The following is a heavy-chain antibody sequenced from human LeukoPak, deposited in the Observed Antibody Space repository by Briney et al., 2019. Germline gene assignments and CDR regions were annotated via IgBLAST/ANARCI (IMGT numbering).Heavy chain of an antibody. CDR1: GYTFTNYD. CDR2: MNPNSGNT. D-gene: IGHD3-16*01. J-gene: IGHJ4*02. Sequence: GASVKVSCKASGYTFTNYDINWVRQATGQGLEWMGWMNPNSGNTGYAQKFQGRVTMTRNTSISTAYMELSSLRSEDTAVYYCARGLDSRGEGDYWGQGALVTVSS. CDR3: ARGLDSRGEGDY. V-gene: IGHV1-8*01.